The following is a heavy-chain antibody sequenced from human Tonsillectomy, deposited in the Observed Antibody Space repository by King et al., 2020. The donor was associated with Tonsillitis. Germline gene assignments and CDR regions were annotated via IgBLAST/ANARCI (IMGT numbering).Heavy chain of an antibody. Sequence: QLQESGPGLVKPSETLSLTCAVSGYSISSGYYWGWIRQPPGKGLEWIGSFYHSGSTYYNPSLKSRVTMLVDPSKNQFSLKLSSVTAADTAVYYCARAYDRSVTFDYWGQGTLVTVSS. CDR1: GYSISSGYY. V-gene: IGHV4-38-2*01. CDR3: ARAYDRSVTFDY. CDR2: FYHSGST. J-gene: IGHJ4*02. D-gene: IGHD3-22*01.